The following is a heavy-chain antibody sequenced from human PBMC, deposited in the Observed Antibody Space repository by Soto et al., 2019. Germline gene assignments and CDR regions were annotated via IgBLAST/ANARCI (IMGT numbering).Heavy chain of an antibody. D-gene: IGHD6-13*01. V-gene: IGHV4-30-4*01. Sequence: QVQLQESGPGLVKPSQTLSLTCTVSGGSISSGDYYWSWIRQPPGKGLEWIGSIYYSGSTYYNPSLKSPVTISVDTSKNQFSLKLNSVTAADTAVYDCASRHSSPYFDYWGQGTLVTVSS. CDR3: ASRHSSPYFDY. CDR1: GGSISSGDYY. CDR2: IYYSGST. J-gene: IGHJ4*02.